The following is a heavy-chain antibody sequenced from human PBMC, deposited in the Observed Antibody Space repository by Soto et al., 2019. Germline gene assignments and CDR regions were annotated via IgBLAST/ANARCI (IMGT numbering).Heavy chain of an antibody. D-gene: IGHD5-18*01. Sequence: QVQLVQSGAEVKKPGSSVKVSCGASGGTFSSYPINWVRQAPGQGLEWMGGIIPFFGTSNYAQKFQGRVTITADESTSTAYMELRSLRSEDTAVYYCVRVGHSTNYSMAVWGQGTTVTVSS. CDR1: GGTFSSYP. V-gene: IGHV1-69*01. CDR3: VRVGHSTNYSMAV. CDR2: IIPFFGTS. J-gene: IGHJ6*02.